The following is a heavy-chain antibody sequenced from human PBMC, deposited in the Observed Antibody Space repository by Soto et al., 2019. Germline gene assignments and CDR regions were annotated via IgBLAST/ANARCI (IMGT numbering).Heavy chain of an antibody. CDR2: LYDVDGT. CDR3: ASWHEREHAYDV. Sequence: SGGGLIQPGESLRLSCAAFGLTVSGKKYVAWVRQAPGKGLEWVSALYDVDGTYYADSVKGRFTTSRDSSKTTVYLQMNGLRPDDTAVYYCASWHEREHAYDVWGQGTTVTVSS. J-gene: IGHJ3*01. D-gene: IGHD1-1*01. CDR1: GLTVSGKKY. V-gene: IGHV3-53*01.